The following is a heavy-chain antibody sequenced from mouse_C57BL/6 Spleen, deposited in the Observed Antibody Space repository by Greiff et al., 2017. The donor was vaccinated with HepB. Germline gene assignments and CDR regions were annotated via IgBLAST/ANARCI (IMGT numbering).Heavy chain of an antibody. Sequence: QVQLQQPGAELVRPGSSVKLSCKASGYTFTSYWMDWVKQRPGQGLEWIGNIYPSDSETHYNQKFKDKATLTVDKSSSTAYMQLSSLTSEDSAVYYCARTGYGNYWYFDVWGTGTTVTVSS. D-gene: IGHD2-1*01. CDR2: IYPSDSET. V-gene: IGHV1-61*01. J-gene: IGHJ1*03. CDR1: GYTFTSYW. CDR3: ARTGYGNYWYFDV.